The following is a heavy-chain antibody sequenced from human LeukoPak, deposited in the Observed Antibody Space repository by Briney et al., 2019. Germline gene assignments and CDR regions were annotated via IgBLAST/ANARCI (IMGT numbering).Heavy chain of an antibody. CDR2: ISAYNGNT. CDR3: ARGVAVAVLDAFDI. J-gene: IGHJ3*02. V-gene: IGHV1-18*01. Sequence: GASVKVSCKASGYTFTSYGISWVGQAPGQGLEWMGWISAYNGNTNYAQKLQGRVTMTTDTSTSTAYMELRSLRSDDTAVYYCARGVAVAVLDAFDIWGQGTMVTVSS. D-gene: IGHD6-19*01. CDR1: GYTFTSYG.